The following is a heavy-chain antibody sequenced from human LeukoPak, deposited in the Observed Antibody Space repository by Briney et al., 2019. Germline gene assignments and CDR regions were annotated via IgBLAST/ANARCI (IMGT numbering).Heavy chain of an antibody. CDR2: ISYDGSNK. CDR1: GFTFSSYG. V-gene: IGHV3-30*18. J-gene: IGHJ4*02. Sequence: GGSLRLSGAASGFTFSSYGMHWVRQAPGKGLEWVAVISYDGSNKYYADSVKGRFTISRDNSKNTLYLQMNSLRVEDTAVYFCAKSMTGLDDYWGQGTLVTVSS. D-gene: IGHD3-9*01. CDR3: AKSMTGLDDY.